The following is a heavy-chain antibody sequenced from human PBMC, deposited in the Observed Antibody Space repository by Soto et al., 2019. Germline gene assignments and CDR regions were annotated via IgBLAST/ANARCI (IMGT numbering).Heavy chain of an antibody. D-gene: IGHD5-12*01. CDR2: IYYSGST. J-gene: IGHJ6*02. CDR3: AASCVACGGFNYYGMDV. Sequence: QVQLQESGPGLVKPSQTLTLTCTVSGGSISSGGYYWSWIRQHPGKGLEWIGYIYYSGSTYYNPSLKSRVTISVDTSKNQFSLKLSSVTAADTAVYYCAASCVACGGFNYYGMDVWGQGTTVTVSS. CDR1: GGSISSGGYY. V-gene: IGHV4-31*03.